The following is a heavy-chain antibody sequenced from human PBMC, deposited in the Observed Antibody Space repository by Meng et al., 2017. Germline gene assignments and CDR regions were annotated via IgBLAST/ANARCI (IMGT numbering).Heavy chain of an antibody. CDR2: VSWNGSRT. Sequence: GESLKISCAASGFTFSNSDMNWVRQAPGKGLEWVSGVSWNGSRTHYADSVKGRFIISRDNSRNFLYQQMNSLRPEDMAVYYRVRGGFRQWLVRGKNYWGQGTLVTVSS. V-gene: IGHV3-19*01. J-gene: IGHJ4*02. CDR3: VRGGFRQWLVRGKNY. D-gene: IGHD6-19*01. CDR1: GFTFSNSD.